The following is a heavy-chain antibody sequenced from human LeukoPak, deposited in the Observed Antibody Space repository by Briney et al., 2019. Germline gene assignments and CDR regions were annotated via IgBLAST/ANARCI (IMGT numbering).Heavy chain of an antibody. CDR1: GFTFSDYY. V-gene: IGHV3-11*01. CDR2: ISIGDSTM. J-gene: IGHJ3*02. D-gene: IGHD5-24*01. Sequence: PGGSLRLSCAASGFTFSDYYMSWIRQAPGKGLEWFSYISIGDSTMYYADSVKGRFTISRDNGKNSLYLQMNSLRAEDTAVYYCARGTNYDALDIWGQGTMVTVSS. CDR3: ARGTNYDALDI.